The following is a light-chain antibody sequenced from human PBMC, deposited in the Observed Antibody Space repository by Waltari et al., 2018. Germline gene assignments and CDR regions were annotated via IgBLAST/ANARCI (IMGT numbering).Light chain of an antibody. J-gene: IGLJ3*02. CDR1: SSDVGGYNY. Sequence: QSALTQPRSVSGSPGQSVTISCTGTSSDVGGYNYVSWYQQHPGKAPNLMIYYVSKRPPGVPDRFSGAQSGSPAALTISGLQAEDEADYYCCSYAGSYTFGVFGGGTKLTVL. V-gene: IGLV2-11*01. CDR3: CSYAGSYTFGV. CDR2: YVS.